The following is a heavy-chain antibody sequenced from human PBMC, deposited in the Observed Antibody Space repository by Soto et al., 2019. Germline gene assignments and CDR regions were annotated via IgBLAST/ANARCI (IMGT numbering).Heavy chain of an antibody. J-gene: IGHJ6*02. CDR1: GGSVSSGSYY. CDR3: ARHVYDFWSGYHYYYGMDV. Sequence: SETLSLTCTVSGGSVSSGSYYWSWIRQPPGKGLEWIGYIYYSGNTNYNPSLKSRVTISVDTSKNQFSLKLSSVTAADTAVYYCARHVYDFWSGYHYYYGMDVWGQGTTVTVSS. CDR2: IYYSGNT. D-gene: IGHD3-3*01. V-gene: IGHV4-61*01.